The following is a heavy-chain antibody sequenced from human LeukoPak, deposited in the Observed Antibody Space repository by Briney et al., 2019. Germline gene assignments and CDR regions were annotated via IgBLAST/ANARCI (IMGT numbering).Heavy chain of an antibody. Sequence: GASAKVSCKISGYTLTELSMHWVRQAPEKGLEWMGSFDPEDGEPIYAQKFQGRVTITADESTSTAYMELSSLRSEDTAVYYCAREGIYCSSTSCGNWFDPWGQGTLVTVSS. CDR3: AREGIYCSSTSCGNWFDP. V-gene: IGHV1-24*01. D-gene: IGHD2-2*01. CDR1: GYTLTELS. CDR2: FDPEDGEP. J-gene: IGHJ5*02.